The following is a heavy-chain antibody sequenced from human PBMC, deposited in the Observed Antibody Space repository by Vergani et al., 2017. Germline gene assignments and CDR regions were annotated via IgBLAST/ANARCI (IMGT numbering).Heavy chain of an antibody. CDR3: VXEKIDLGSYFFDS. Sequence: EVHLLESGGGLVQSGGSLRLSCAASGFTFSNSAVSWVRQAPGRGLAWVSSISGPGLSTYYADSVKGRFSISRDNSKNTVFLQMHSLRAEDTAIYYCVXEKIDLGSYFFDSWGQGTLVTVSS. J-gene: IGHJ4*02. CDR1: GFTFSNSA. D-gene: IGHD2/OR15-2a*01. CDR2: ISGPGLST. V-gene: IGHV3-23*01.